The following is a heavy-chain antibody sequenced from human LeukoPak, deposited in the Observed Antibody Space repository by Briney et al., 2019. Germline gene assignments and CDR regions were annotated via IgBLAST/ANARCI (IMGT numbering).Heavy chain of an antibody. V-gene: IGHV3-48*03. CDR2: IRSSDSTT. CDR3: ARGHYDVLAASYKWTPDY. D-gene: IGHD3-9*01. J-gene: IGHJ4*02. Sequence: GGSLRLSCAASGFSFSRYGMKWVRQAPGKGLEWLSYIRSSDSTTYYADSVKGRFTTSRDNAKNSLSLQLNSLRVQDTAVYYCARGHYDVLAASYKWTPDYWGQGTLVTVSS. CDR1: GFSFSRYG.